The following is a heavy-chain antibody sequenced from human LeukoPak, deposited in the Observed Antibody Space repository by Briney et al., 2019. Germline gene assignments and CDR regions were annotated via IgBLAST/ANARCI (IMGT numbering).Heavy chain of an antibody. CDR2: IYYTGST. D-gene: IGHD6-13*01. V-gene: IGHV4-59*01. Sequence: TSETLSLTCTVSGGSIDDYYWSWIRQPPGKGLEWIGYIYYTGSTSYNPSLQSRLTISIDTSKTQFSLRLTSVTAADTALYYCARAGGLYSSSWFDYWGQGTLVTGSS. CDR1: GGSIDDYY. J-gene: IGHJ4*02. CDR3: ARAGGLYSSSWFDY.